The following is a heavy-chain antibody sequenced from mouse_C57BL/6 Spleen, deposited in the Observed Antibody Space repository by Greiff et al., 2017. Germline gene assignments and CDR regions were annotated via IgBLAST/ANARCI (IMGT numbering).Heavy chain of an antibody. J-gene: IGHJ4*01. V-gene: IGHV1-76*01. CDR2: IYPGSGNT. D-gene: IGHD2-3*01. CDR3: ARKRHNGGLLHAMDY. CDR1: GYTFTDYY. Sequence: QVQLQQSGAELVRPGASVKLSCKASGYTFTDYYINWVKQRPGQGLEWIVRIYPGSGNTYYNEKFKGKATLTAEKSSSTAYMQLSSLTSEDSAVYVCARKRHNGGLLHAMDYWGQGTSVTVSS.